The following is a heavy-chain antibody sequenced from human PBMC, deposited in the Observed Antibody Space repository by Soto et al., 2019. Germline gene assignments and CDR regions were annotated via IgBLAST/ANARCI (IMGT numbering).Heavy chain of an antibody. CDR2: ISNYSGDT. V-gene: IGHV1-18*01. CDR1: GNTFFTYD. D-gene: IGHD5-12*01. J-gene: IGHJ5*02. CDR3: ARHHGPTTSETWFDP. Sequence: QVHLVQSGVEVKTPGASVKVSCQASGNTFFTYDISWVRQAPGQGLEWMGWISNYSGDTKYAQKFQGRVTMTTDTSTTTAYLELRSLRSDDTAVYYCARHHGPTTSETWFDPWGQGTLVTVSS.